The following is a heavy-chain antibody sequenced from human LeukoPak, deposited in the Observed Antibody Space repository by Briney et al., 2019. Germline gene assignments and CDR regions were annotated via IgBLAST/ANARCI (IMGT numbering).Heavy chain of an antibody. CDR1: GYIHTCYW. J-gene: IGHJ6*04. D-gene: IGHD2-2*01. V-gene: IGHV5-51*01. Sequence: EYLNLSWNGSGYIHTCYWLGWVRPMPRKGLEGMGIIYPGNTDTRSRPSFQGQVTISAYKSITTAYLQWSSRKPSDTAMYYCARLGTTSGDGMDVWGKGTTVTVSS. CDR3: ARLGTTSGDGMDV. CDR2: IYPGNTDT.